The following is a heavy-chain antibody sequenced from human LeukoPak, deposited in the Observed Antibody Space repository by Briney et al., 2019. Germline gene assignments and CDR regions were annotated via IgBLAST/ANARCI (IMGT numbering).Heavy chain of an antibody. CDR1: GGSISSFY. D-gene: IGHD5-12*01. CDR3: ARDHALGYFDI. V-gene: IGHV4-59*01. Sequence: ASETLSLTCTVSGGSISSFYWSWIRQPPGKGLEWIGYLYYSRSPNYNPSLKSRVTISVDTSQNQFSLKLSSVTAADTAFYYCARDHALGYFDIWGPGTRVTVSS. CDR2: LYYSRSP. J-gene: IGHJ3*02.